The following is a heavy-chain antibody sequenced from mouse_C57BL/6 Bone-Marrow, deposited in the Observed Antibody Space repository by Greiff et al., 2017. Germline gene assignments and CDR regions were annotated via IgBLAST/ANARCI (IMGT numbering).Heavy chain of an antibody. V-gene: IGHV1-5*01. Sequence: EVQLQQSGTVLARPGASVKMSCKTSGYTFTSYWMHWVKQRPGQGLEWIGAIYPGNSDTSYNQKFKGKAKLTAVTSASTAYMELSSLTNEDSAVXYCTKDSSGLAWFAYWGQGTLVTVSA. CDR2: IYPGNSDT. CDR3: TKDSSGLAWFAY. CDR1: GYTFTSYW. D-gene: IGHD3-2*02. J-gene: IGHJ3*01.